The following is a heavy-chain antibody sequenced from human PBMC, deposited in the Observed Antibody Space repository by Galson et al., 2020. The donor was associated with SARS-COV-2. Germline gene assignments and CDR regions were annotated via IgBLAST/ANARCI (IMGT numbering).Heavy chain of an antibody. Sequence: ASVKVSCKASGYTFTSYGISWVRQAPGQGLEWMGWISAYNGNTNYAQKLQGRVTMTTDTSTSTAYMELRSLRSDDTAVYYCARDYVVVVAATIHYYYYGMDVWGQGTMVTVSS. CDR1: GYTFTSYG. CDR2: ISAYNGNT. J-gene: IGHJ6*02. CDR3: ARDYVVVVAATIHYYYYGMDV. D-gene: IGHD2-15*01. V-gene: IGHV1-18*01.